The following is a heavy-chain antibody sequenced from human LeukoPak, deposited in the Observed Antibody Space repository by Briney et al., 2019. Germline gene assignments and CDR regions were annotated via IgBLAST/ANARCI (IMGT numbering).Heavy chain of an antibody. Sequence: PGRSLRLSCAASGFTFDDYAMHCVRQAPGKGLEWVSGISWNSGSIGYADSVKGRFTISRDNAKNSLYLQMNNLRAEDMALYYCAKGISSGYPDAFDIWGQGTMVTVSS. CDR3: AKGISSGYPDAFDI. CDR1: GFTFDDYA. D-gene: IGHD3-22*01. V-gene: IGHV3-9*03. CDR2: ISWNSGSI. J-gene: IGHJ3*02.